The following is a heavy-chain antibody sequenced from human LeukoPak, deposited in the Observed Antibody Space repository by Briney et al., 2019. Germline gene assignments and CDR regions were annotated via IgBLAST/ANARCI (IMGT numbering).Heavy chain of an antibody. V-gene: IGHV4-59*08. J-gene: IGHJ4*02. D-gene: IGHD6-19*01. CDR1: GGSISSYY. CDR2: IYYSGST. CDR3: AMYSSGWYGGRYFDY. Sequence: SETLSLTCTVSGGSISSYYWSWIRQPPGKGLEWIGYIYYSGSTNYNPSLESRVTISVDTSKNQFSLKLSSVTAADTAVYYCAMYSSGWYGGRYFDYWGQGTLVTVSS.